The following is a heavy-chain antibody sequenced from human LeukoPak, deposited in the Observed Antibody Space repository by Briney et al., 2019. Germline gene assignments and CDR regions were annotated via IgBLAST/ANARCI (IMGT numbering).Heavy chain of an antibody. V-gene: IGHV3-74*01. J-gene: IGHJ4*02. Sequence: GGSLRLSCAASGFTFSNFWMHWVRQAPGKGLVWVSRIKGDGSVTTYADSVKGRFTISRDNAKNTLYLQMNSLSAEDTAVYYCARAVEAATINELNYWGQGTLVTVSS. CDR2: IKGDGSVT. D-gene: IGHD5-24*01. CDR3: ARAVEAATINELNY. CDR1: GFTFSNFW.